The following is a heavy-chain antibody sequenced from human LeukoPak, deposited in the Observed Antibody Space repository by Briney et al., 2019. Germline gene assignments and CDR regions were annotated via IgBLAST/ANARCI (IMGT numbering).Heavy chain of an antibody. Sequence: PSETLSLTCTVSGGSISSCYWSWIRQPAGKGLEWIGRIYSSGSTNYNPSLKSRVTMSVDTSKNQFSLKVSSVTAADTTVYYCARYSSSWTDAFDIWGQGTMVTVSS. D-gene: IGHD6-13*01. CDR1: GGSISSCY. CDR2: IYSSGST. J-gene: IGHJ3*02. V-gene: IGHV4-4*07. CDR3: ARYSSSWTDAFDI.